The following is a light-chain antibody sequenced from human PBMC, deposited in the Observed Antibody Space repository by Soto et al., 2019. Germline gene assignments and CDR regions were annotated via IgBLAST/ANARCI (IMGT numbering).Light chain of an antibody. CDR1: QSISSW. CDR3: QQFNSYPIT. J-gene: IGKJ5*01. CDR2: DTS. Sequence: DIQMTQSPSTRSESVGDXXTFACRASQSISSWLAWYQQKPGIAPKLLIYDTSNLETGVPSRFSGSGSGTEFTLTISSLQPEDLATYYCQQFNSYPITFGQGTRLAIK. V-gene: IGKV1-5*01.